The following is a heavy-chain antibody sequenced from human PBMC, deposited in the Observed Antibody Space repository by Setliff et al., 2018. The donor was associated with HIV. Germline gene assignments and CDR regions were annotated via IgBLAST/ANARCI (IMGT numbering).Heavy chain of an antibody. CDR3: AGASYYYDSSGWVDY. Sequence: GGSLRLSCAASGFTFSDYYMSWIRQAPGKGLEWVSYISSSSSYTNYADSVKGRFTISRDNAKNSLYLQMNSLRAEDTAVYYCAGASYYYDSSGWVDYWGQGTLVTVSS. D-gene: IGHD3-22*01. V-gene: IGHV3-11*03. J-gene: IGHJ4*02. CDR1: GFTFSDYY. CDR2: ISSSSSYT.